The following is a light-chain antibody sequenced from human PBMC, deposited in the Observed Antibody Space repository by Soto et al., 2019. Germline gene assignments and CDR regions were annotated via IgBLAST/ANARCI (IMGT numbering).Light chain of an antibody. Sequence: EIVLTQSPGTLSLSPGERATLSCRASHSVSSSYLAWYQQKPGQDPRLLIYGASSRATGIPDRFSGSGSGTDYTLTISRLEPEDFAVYYCQQYGSSPPITFDQGTRLEIK. J-gene: IGKJ5*01. CDR2: GAS. V-gene: IGKV3-20*01. CDR1: HSVSSSY. CDR3: QQYGSSPPIT.